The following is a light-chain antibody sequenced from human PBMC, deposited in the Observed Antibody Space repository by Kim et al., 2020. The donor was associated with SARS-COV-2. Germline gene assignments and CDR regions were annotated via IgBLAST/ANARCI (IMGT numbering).Light chain of an antibody. CDR3: QHRSGFT. CDR2: DAS. V-gene: IGKV1-33*01. CDR1: QDISNY. J-gene: IGKJ3*01. Sequence: DIQMTQSPSSLSASVGDRVTITCQTSQDISNYLNWYQQKPGKAPKLLIYDASNLETGVPSRFSGSGSGTDFTFTISSLQPEDIATYYCQHRSGFTFGPGTKLEIK.